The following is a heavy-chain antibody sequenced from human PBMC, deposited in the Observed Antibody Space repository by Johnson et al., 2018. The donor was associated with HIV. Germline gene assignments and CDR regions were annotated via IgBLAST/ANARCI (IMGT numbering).Heavy chain of an antibody. CDR2: SRSEANSYTT. V-gene: IGHV3-72*01. D-gene: IGHD2-15*01. Sequence: VQLVESGGGLVQPGGSLRLSCAVSGFTFSDHYMDWVRQAPGKGLEWVGRSRSEANSYTTEYAASVKGRFTISRDDSKNSLYLQMNSLKTEDTAVYYCAKPYCSGTCSFDIWGQGTMFTVSS. CDR1: GFTFSDHY. CDR3: AKPYCSGTCSFDI. J-gene: IGHJ3*02.